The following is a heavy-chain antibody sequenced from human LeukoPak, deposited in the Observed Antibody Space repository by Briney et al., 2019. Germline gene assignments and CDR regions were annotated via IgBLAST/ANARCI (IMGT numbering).Heavy chain of an antibody. CDR3: SRETNSPGTNDVFDI. J-gene: IGHJ3*02. Sequence: GRSLRLSCAASGFTFDDYAMHWVRQAPGKGLEWVSGISWNSGSIGYADSVKGRFTISRDNAKNSLFLQMNSLRPEDTALYYCSRETNSPGTNDVFDIWGQGTMVTVSS. CDR2: ISWNSGSI. CDR1: GFTFDDYA. V-gene: IGHV3-9*01. D-gene: IGHD4-17*01.